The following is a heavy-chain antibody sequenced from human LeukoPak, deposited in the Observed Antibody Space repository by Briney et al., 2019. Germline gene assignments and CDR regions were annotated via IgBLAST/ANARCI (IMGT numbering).Heavy chain of an antibody. CDR3: ASTHYCSGGSCLNNWLDP. CDR2: INPNSGGT. Sequence: GASVKVSCKASGYTFTGYYMHWVRQAPGQGLEWMGWINPNSGGTNYAQKFQGRVTMTRDTSISTAYMELSRLRSDDTAVYYCASTHYCSGGSCLNNWLDPWGQGTLVTVSS. J-gene: IGHJ5*02. CDR1: GYTFTGYY. D-gene: IGHD2-15*01. V-gene: IGHV1-2*02.